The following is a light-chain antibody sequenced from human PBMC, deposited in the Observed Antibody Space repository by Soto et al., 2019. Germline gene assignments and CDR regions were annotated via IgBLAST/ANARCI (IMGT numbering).Light chain of an antibody. Sequence: AMQLTQSPPYLSESVGYIVTITCGASQGIRDELGWYQQKPGKAPKLLIYGASTLQSGVPSRFSGSGSGTDFTLTISSLQPEDFATYYCLQDYNFPWTFGQGTKVDIK. CDR2: GAS. V-gene: IGKV1-6*01. J-gene: IGKJ1*01. CDR3: LQDYNFPWT. CDR1: QGIRDE.